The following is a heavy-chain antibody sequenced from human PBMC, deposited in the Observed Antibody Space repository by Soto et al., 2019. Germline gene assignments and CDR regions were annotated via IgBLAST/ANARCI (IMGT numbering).Heavy chain of an antibody. CDR1: GGFMRNYS. Sequence: VSLELTRNVSGGFMRNYSGTWIRQPPGKGLEWVGHIYSSGSTTYNPSLHSRVSISSDMSTNQFSLTFTSVSAADTAIYFCPRATERYSGSWYELLDLWGQRTLVTVSS. CDR3: PRATERYSGSWYELLDL. D-gene: IGHD6-13*01. CDR2: IYSSGST. V-gene: IGHV4-59*01. J-gene: IGHJ4*02.